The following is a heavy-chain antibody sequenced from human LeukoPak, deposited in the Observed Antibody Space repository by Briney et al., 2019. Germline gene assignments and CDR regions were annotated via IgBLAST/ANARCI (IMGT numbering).Heavy chain of an antibody. V-gene: IGHV1-18*04. CDR3: GRDDSSGYYPYY. CDR2: ISAYNGNT. CDR1: GYTFTSYG. D-gene: IGHD3-22*01. Sequence: ASVKVSCKASGYTFTSYGISWLRQAPRQGLEWMVWISAYNGNTNYAQKPQGRDTMTPDPYTSTAYMELRSLRSDDPVVYCCGRDDSSGYYPYYWGQGTLVTVSS. J-gene: IGHJ4*02.